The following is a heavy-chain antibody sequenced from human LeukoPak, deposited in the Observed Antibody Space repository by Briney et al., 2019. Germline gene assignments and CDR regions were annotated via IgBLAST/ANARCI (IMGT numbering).Heavy chain of an antibody. D-gene: IGHD3-10*01. J-gene: IGHJ6*02. V-gene: IGHV3-53*01. CDR1: GFTVSSNS. CDR2: IYSGGST. Sequence: GGSLRLSCAASGFTVSSNSMNWVRQAPGKGLQWVSVIYSGGSTYYADSVKGRFTIPRDNSKNTLYLQMNSLRAEDTAVYYCARENNFGSGMDVWGQGTTVTVSS. CDR3: ARENNFGSGMDV.